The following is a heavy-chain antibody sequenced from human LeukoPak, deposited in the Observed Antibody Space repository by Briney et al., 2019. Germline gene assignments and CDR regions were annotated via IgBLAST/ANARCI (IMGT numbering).Heavy chain of an antibody. CDR1: GYTFTGYY. V-gene: IGHV1-2*02. CDR3: ATTVGATIVVYFDY. J-gene: IGHJ4*02. Sequence: ASVKVSCKASGYTFTGYYMHWVRQAPGQGLEWMGWINPNSGGTNYAQKFQGRVTMTRDTSISTAYMELSRLRSDDTAVYYCATTVGATIVVYFDYWGQGTLDTVSS. CDR2: INPNSGGT. D-gene: IGHD1-26*01.